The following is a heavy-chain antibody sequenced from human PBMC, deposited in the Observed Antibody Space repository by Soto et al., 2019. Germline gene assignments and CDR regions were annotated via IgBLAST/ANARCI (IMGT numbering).Heavy chain of an antibody. V-gene: IGHV4-34*01. CDR2: INHSGST. D-gene: IGHD3-10*01. CDR3: ARVVLWLERASDMDV. CDR1: GGSFSGYY. Sequence: PSETLSLTCAVYGGSFSGYYWSWIRQPPGKGLEWIGEINHSGSTNYNPSLKSRVTISVDTSKNQFSLKLSSVTAADTAVYYCARVVLWLERASDMDVWGKGTTVTVSS. J-gene: IGHJ6*03.